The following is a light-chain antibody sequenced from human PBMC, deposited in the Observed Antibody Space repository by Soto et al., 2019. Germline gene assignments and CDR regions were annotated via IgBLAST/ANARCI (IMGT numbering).Light chain of an antibody. V-gene: IGKV4-1*01. CDR3: HQYYNTPPWT. CDR2: WAS. CDR1: QSLLYTSNNKNY. J-gene: IGKJ1*01. Sequence: DVVMTQSPDSLAVSLGERATINCKSSQSLLYTSNNKNYLAWYQHKPGQPPKLLIYWASTRESGVPDRFSGSGSGTDFTLTISSLQADDVAVYYCHQYYNTPPWTFGQGTKVEIK.